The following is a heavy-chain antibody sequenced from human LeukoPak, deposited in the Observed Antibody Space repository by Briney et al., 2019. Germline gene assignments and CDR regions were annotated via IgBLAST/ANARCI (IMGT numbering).Heavy chain of an antibody. D-gene: IGHD5-18*01. Sequence: SETLSLTCTVSGGSVSSYYWSWIRQPPGKGLEWIGYIYYSGSTNYNPSLKSRVTISVDTSKNQFSLKLSSVTAADTAVYYCARAKIQPISFDYWGQGTLVTVSS. CDR3: ARAKIQPISFDY. CDR1: GGSVSSYY. CDR2: IYYSGST. J-gene: IGHJ4*02. V-gene: IGHV4-59*02.